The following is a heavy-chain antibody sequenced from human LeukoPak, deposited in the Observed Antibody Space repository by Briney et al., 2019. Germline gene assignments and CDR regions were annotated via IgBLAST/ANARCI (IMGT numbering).Heavy chain of an antibody. CDR3: AKDQGDFGEALNDAFDI. Sequence: PGRSLRLSCVVSGFTFDDSAMHWVRHAPGKCLEGVSGISWNSGNIGYADSVKGRFTISRDNSKNTLYLQMNSLRAEDTAVYYCAKDQGDFGEALNDAFDIWGQGTMVTVSS. CDR2: ISWNSGNI. J-gene: IGHJ3*02. V-gene: IGHV3-9*01. CDR1: GFTFDDSA. D-gene: IGHD3-10*01.